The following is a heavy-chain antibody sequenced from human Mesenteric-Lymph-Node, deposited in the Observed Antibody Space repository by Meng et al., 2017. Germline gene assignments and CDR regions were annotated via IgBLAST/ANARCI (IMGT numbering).Heavy chain of an antibody. V-gene: IGHV6-1*01. J-gene: IGHJ6*02. CDR2: TYYRSKWYN. Sequence: SQTLSLTCAISGDSVSSNSAAWNWIRQSPSRGLEWLGRTYYRSKWYNDYAVSVKSRLTINPDTSKNQFSLQLNSVTPEDTAVYYCARGPIAAALYYYYGMDVWGQGTTVTVSS. D-gene: IGHD6-13*01. CDR1: GDSVSSNSAA. CDR3: ARGPIAAALYYYYGMDV.